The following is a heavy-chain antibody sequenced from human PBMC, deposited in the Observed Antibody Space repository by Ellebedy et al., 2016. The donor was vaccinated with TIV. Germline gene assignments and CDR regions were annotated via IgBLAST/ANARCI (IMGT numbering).Heavy chain of an antibody. J-gene: IGHJ6*02. Sequence: GGSLRLSCAASGFTFNSYWMSWVRQAPGKGLEWVANINQDGSRIYYVDSVKGRFTISRDNAKNSVFLRMNTLGVEDTAVYHCARDGAYGDYSPGFYDMDVWGQGTTVTVSS. CDR2: INQDGSRI. CDR3: ARDGAYGDYSPGFYDMDV. CDR1: GFTFNSYW. D-gene: IGHD3-22*01. V-gene: IGHV3-7*03.